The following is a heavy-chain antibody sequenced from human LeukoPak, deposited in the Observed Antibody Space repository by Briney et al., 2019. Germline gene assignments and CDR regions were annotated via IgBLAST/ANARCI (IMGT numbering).Heavy chain of an antibody. V-gene: IGHV4-39*07. Sequence: PSETLSLTCTVSSGSINSDSHYWGWIRQPPGKGLEWIGSVYYKGTTQYNPSLKSRATMSVDTSNNRFSLSLTSATAADTGMYFCARWSSSWENNWFDPWDQGILVTVSS. CDR2: VYYKGTT. J-gene: IGHJ5*02. CDR1: SGSINSDSHY. CDR3: ARWSSSWENNWFDP. D-gene: IGHD6-13*01.